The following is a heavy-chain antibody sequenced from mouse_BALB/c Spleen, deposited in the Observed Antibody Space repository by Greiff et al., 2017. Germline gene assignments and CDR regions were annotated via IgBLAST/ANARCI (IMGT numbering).Heavy chain of an antibody. V-gene: IGHV5-6-3*01. CDR2: INSNGGST. J-gene: IGHJ4*01. Sequence: EVMLVESGGGLVQPGGSLKLSCAASGFTFSSYGMSWVRQTPDKRLELVATINSNGGSTYYPDSVKGRFTISRDNAKNTLYLQMSSLKSEDTAMYYCARDSTVVRPYAMDYWGQGTSVTVSS. CDR3: ARDSTVVRPYAMDY. CDR1: GFTFSSYG. D-gene: IGHD1-1*01.